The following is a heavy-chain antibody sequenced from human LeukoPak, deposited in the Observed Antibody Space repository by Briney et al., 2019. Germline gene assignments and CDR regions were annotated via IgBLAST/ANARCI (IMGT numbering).Heavy chain of an antibody. Sequence: GGSLRLSCAASGFTFSSYSMNWVRQAPGEGLEWVSSISSSSSYIYYADSVKGRFTISRDNAKNSLYLQMNSLRAEDTAVYYCAREGGYDFWSGYPLRDYYFDYWGQGTLVTVSS. CDR2: ISSSSSYI. J-gene: IGHJ4*02. D-gene: IGHD3-3*01. CDR3: AREGGYDFWSGYPLRDYYFDY. V-gene: IGHV3-21*01. CDR1: GFTFSSYS.